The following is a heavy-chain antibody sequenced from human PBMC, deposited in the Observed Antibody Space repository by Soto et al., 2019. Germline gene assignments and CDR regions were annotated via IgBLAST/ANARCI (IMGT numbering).Heavy chain of an antibody. Sequence: TSETLSLTCAGYGGSFSGYCWTWVRQPPGTGLEWIGEINHSGSTNYNPSLKSRVTISVDTSKNQFSLKLTSVTAADTAVYYCARDKITGLFDYWGQGTLVTVSS. V-gene: IGHV4-34*01. J-gene: IGHJ4*02. CDR3: ARDKITGLFDY. CDR2: INHSGST. D-gene: IGHD2-8*02. CDR1: GGSFSGYC.